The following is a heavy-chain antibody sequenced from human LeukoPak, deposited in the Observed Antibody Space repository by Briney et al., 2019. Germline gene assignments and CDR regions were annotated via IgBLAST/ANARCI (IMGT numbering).Heavy chain of an antibody. CDR3: ARIGGGEVGSTFIY. V-gene: IGHV1-8*01. CDR1: GYTLPHYD. CDR2: MNPNSGNT. Sequence: ASVKVSCKASGYTLPHYDINWVRQATGQRPERMGWMNPNSGNTGYAQKFQGRVTMTRNSSISTAYMELSSLRSEDTAVYYCARIGGGEVGSTFIYWGQGTLVTVSS. J-gene: IGHJ4*02. D-gene: IGHD3-16*01.